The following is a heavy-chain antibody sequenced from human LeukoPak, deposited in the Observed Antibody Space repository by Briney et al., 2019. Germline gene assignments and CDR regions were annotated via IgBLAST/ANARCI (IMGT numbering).Heavy chain of an antibody. CDR1: GFTFSSYE. J-gene: IGHJ6*02. V-gene: IGHV3-48*03. CDR2: ISSSGSTI. CDR3: ARDSSYYYGMDV. Sequence: GGSLRLSCAASGFTFSSYEMNWVRQAPGKGLEWVSYISSSGSTIYYADSVKGRFTISRDNAKNSLYLQMNSLRAEDTAVYYCARDSSYYYGMDVWGQGTTVTVSS.